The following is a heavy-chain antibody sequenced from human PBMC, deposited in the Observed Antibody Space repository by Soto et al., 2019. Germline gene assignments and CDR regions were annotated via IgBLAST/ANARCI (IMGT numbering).Heavy chain of an antibody. V-gene: IGHV3-53*01. J-gene: IGHJ5*02. CDR3: ATGLTLPVRPSFDT. CDR1: GFTISGNY. D-gene: IGHD2-21*02. CDR2: IFSGANT. Sequence: EVQLVESGGGLIQPGGSLRLSCAASGFTISGNYITWVRQAPGKGLEWVSVIFSGANTFYSDSVKGRFTISRDSSKNTVYLQMNRLRGDDTAVYFCATGLTLPVRPSFDTWGQGTLRTVSA.